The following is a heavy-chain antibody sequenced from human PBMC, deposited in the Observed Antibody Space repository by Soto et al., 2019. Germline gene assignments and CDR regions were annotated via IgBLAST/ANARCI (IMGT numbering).Heavy chain of an antibody. CDR3: ARGLDTTVAHSHN. Sequence: QVQLVQSGAEVKKPGSSVKVSSKASGGTFSSFAISWVRQAPGQGLEWMGDIIPLFGTTNYAQTFQGRVTITADESTTTAYMELRSLRSNDTAVYYCARGLDTTVAHSHNWGQGTLVTVSS. D-gene: IGHD1-1*01. CDR2: IIPLFGTT. V-gene: IGHV1-69*01. CDR1: GGTFSSFA. J-gene: IGHJ4*02.